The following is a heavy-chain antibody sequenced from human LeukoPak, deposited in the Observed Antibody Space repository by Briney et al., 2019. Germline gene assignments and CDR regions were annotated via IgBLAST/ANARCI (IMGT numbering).Heavy chain of an antibody. Sequence: PGGSLRPSCAASGFTFSYYWMHWVRQAPGKGLVWVSRISDDGSRTTYADSVKGRFAISRDNAKNTLYLQMNSLRAEDTAVYYCARDDGFYSDSSFQDYWGQGTLVTVSS. V-gene: IGHV3-74*01. CDR2: ISDDGSRT. D-gene: IGHD2/OR15-2a*01. CDR1: GFTFSYYW. CDR3: ARDDGFYSDSSFQDY. J-gene: IGHJ4*02.